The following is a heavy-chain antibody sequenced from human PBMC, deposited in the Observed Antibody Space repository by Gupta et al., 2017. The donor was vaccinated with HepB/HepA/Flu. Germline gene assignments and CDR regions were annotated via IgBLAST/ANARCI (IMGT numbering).Heavy chain of an antibody. V-gene: IGHV4-39*01. Sequence: QLQLQESGPGLVKPSETLSLTCTASGGSISSSSYYWGWIRQPPGKGLEWIGSIYYSGSTYYNPSLKSRVTISVDTSKNQFSLKLSSVTAADTAVYYCASGDIVVVPAAIGWFDPWGQGTLVTVSS. CDR3: ASGDIVVVPAAIGWFDP. CDR1: GGSISSSSYY. CDR2: IYYSGST. J-gene: IGHJ5*02. D-gene: IGHD2-2*01.